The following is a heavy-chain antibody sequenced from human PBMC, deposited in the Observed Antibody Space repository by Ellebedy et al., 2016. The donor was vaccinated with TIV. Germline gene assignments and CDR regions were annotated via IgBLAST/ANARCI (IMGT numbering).Heavy chain of an antibody. Sequence: AASVKVSCKASGGTFSSYAISWVRQAPGQGLEWMGGIIPIFGTANYAQKFQGRVTITADKSTSTAYMELSSLRSEDTAVYYCARGDGYNWYYYGMDVWGQGTTVIVSS. CDR3: ARGDGYNWYYYGMDV. D-gene: IGHD5-24*01. J-gene: IGHJ6*02. CDR1: GGTFSSYA. V-gene: IGHV1-69*06. CDR2: IIPIFGTA.